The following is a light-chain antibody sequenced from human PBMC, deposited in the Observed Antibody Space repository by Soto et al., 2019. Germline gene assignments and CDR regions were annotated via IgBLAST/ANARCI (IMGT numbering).Light chain of an antibody. Sequence: DVVMTKTPLSLSVAPGQPASISCKSSQSLLHITGETFLFWYLQKPGQSPQLLIYEVSTRVSGVPDRSSGSGSGTDFTLEISRVETDDVGIYYCMQSTQLPPTLGQGTRLEIK. J-gene: IGKJ5*01. CDR3: MQSTQLPPT. CDR1: QSLLHITGETF. CDR2: EVS. V-gene: IGKV2D-29*02.